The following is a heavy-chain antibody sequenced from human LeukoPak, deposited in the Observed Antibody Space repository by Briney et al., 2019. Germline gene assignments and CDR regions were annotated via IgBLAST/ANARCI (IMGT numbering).Heavy chain of an antibody. D-gene: IGHD4-17*01. V-gene: IGHV3-23*01. CDR2: ISGSGGST. CDR3: AKAGDLGGDYQPYYFDY. CDR1: GFTFSSYA. Sequence: PGGSLRLSCAASGFTFSSYAMSWVRQAPGKGLEWVSGISGSGGSTYYAASVKGRFTISSDNSRNTLYLQLNSLRAEDTAVYYCAKAGDLGGDYQPYYFDYWGQGTLVTVSS. J-gene: IGHJ4*02.